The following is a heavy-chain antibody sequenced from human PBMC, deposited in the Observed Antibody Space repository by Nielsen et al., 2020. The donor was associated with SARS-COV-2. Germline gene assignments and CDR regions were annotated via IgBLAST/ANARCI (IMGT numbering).Heavy chain of an antibody. CDR1: GFTFSSYG. CDR3: ARVHDYDFWSIYYYGMDV. CDR2: ISSSSSYI. Sequence: GESLKISCAASGFTFSSYGMHWVRQAPGKGLEWVSSISSSSSYIYYADSVKGRFTISRDNAKNSLYLQMNSLRAEDTAVYYCARVHDYDFWSIYYYGMDVWGQGTTVTVSS. D-gene: IGHD3-3*01. V-gene: IGHV3-21*01. J-gene: IGHJ6*02.